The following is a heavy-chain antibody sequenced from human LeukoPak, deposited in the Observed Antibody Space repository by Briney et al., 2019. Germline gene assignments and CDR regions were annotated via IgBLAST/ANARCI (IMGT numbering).Heavy chain of an antibody. V-gene: IGHV1-24*01. CDR1: GYILTELS. J-gene: IGHJ4*02. Sequence: ASVKVSCKVSGYILTELSMHWVRQAPGKGLEWMGGFDPEDGETIYAQKFQGRVTMTEDTSTDTAYMELSSLRSEDTAVYYCATRVPAAHESNYFDYWGQGTLVTVSS. CDR2: FDPEDGET. D-gene: IGHD2-2*01. CDR3: ATRVPAAHESNYFDY.